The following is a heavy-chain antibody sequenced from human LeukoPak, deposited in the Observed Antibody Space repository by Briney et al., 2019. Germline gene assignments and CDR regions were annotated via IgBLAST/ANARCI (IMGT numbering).Heavy chain of an antibody. V-gene: IGHV7-4-1*02. J-gene: IGHJ6*03. CDR3: ARLPHPQQQLVPPIYYYYYYMDV. Sequence: ASVKVSCKASGYSFTSYAMNWVRLAPGQGLEWMGWINTNTGNPTYAQGFTGRFVFSLDTSVSTAYLQISSLKAEDTAVYYCARLPHPQQQLVPPIYYYYYYMDVWGKGTTVTVSS. D-gene: IGHD6-13*01. CDR1: GYSFTSYA. CDR2: INTNTGNP.